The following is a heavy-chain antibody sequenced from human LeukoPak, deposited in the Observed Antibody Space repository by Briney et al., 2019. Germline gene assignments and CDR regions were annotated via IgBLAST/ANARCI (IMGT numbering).Heavy chain of an antibody. J-gene: IGHJ4*02. D-gene: IGHD3-3*01. CDR3: ATTSITIFGVVIGFDY. Sequence: GGSLRLSCAASGFTFSSYGMHWVRQAPGKGLEWVAFIRYDGSNKYYADSAKGRFTISRDNSKNTLYLQMNSLRAEDTAVYYCATTSITIFGVVIGFDYWGQGTLVTVSS. CDR2: IRYDGSNK. V-gene: IGHV3-30*02. CDR1: GFTFSSYG.